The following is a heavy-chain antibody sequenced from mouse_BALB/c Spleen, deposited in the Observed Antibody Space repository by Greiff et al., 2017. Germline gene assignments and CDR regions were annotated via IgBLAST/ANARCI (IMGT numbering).Heavy chain of an antibody. J-gene: IGHJ3*01. CDR1: GYTFTSYW. CDR2: INPSTGYT. Sequence: VMLVESGAELAKPGASVKMSCKASGYTFTSYWMHWVKQRPGQGLEWIGYINPSTGYTEYNQKFKDKATLTADKSSSTAYMQLSSLTSEDSAVYYCARFTTVVARGFAYWGQGTLVTVSA. CDR3: ARFTTVVARGFAY. V-gene: IGHV1-7*01. D-gene: IGHD1-1*01.